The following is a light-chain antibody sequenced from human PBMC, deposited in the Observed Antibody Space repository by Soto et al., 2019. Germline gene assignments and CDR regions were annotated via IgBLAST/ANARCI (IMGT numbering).Light chain of an antibody. J-gene: IGKJ1*01. CDR1: QSVTSSY. CDR2: GTS. Sequence: IDLTQSPCTVSLSPAEIATLSCMASQSVTSSYLAWCQQKPGEAPTLLLNGTSCKSDGIPDLSIGSGGAAFFTPTTSRLVPDDVAVYCYQQYGSSPSTFGQGTKVDIK. V-gene: IGKV3-20*01. CDR3: QQYGSSPST.